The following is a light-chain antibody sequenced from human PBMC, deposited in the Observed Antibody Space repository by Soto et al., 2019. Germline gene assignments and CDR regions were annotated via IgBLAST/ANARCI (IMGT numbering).Light chain of an antibody. CDR3: MQALQTPHT. CDR2: LGS. CDR1: QSLLHSDGYNY. V-gene: IGKV2-28*01. Sequence: DIVMTQSPLSLPVTPGEPASISCRSSQSLLHSDGYNYLDWYLQKPGQSPQLLIYLGSNRASRGPDRCRGSEPGTDFTLKISRVEAEDVVLYDCMQALQTPHTFGQGTRLESK. J-gene: IGKJ5*01.